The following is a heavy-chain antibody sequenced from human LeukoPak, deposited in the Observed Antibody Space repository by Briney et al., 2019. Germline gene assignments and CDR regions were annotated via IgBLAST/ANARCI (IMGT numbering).Heavy chain of an antibody. CDR1: GDSVSSNSVT. CDR3: ARRLTQYDCFDP. D-gene: IGHD2-2*01. CDR2: TYYRSTWYN. J-gene: IGHJ5*02. V-gene: IGHV6-1*01. Sequence: SQTLSLTCAISGDSVSSNSVTWNWIRQSPSTGLEWLGRTYYRSTWYNDYAVSVRGRITVNPDTSKNQFSLHLNSVTPEDTAVYYCARRLTQYDCFDPWGQGILVTVSS.